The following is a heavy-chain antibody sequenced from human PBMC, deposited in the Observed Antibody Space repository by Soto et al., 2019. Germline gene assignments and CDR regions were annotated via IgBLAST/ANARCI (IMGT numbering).Heavy chain of an antibody. V-gene: IGHV4-31*03. D-gene: IGHD3-22*01. J-gene: IGHJ5*02. CDR1: GGSISSGGYY. Sequence: QVQLQESGPGLVEPSQTLSLTCTVSGGSISSGGYYWSWIRQHPGKGLEWIGYIYYSGSTYYNPSLKSRVTISVDTSKNQFSLKLSSVTAADTAVYYCARSYDSSGHPWFDPWGQGTLVTVSS. CDR2: IYYSGST. CDR3: ARSYDSSGHPWFDP.